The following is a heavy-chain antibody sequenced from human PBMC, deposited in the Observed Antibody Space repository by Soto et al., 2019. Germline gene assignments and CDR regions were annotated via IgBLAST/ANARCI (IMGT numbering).Heavy chain of an antibody. CDR2: IIPFFGTS. Sequence: QVQLVQSGAEVKKPGSSVKVSCEASGGTFSSYPINWVRQAPGQGLECMGGIIPFFGTSNYAQKFQGRVTITADDSTSTAYMEVRSLRSEYTAVYYCARVGHITNYGMAVWGQGTTVTVSS. D-gene: IGHD1-26*01. CDR1: GGTFSSYP. CDR3: ARVGHITNYGMAV. J-gene: IGHJ6*02. V-gene: IGHV1-69*01.